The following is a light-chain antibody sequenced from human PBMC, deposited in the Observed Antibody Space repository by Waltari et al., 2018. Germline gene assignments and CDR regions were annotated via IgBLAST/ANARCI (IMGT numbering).Light chain of an antibody. CDR2: NNN. J-gene: IGLJ2*01. Sequence: QSVLTQPPSVSGAPGQRVTISCTGRSSNIGAGSDVHWYQQPPGTAPKLLIFNNNNRPSGVPDRFSGSKSGTSASLAISGLQAEDEADYYCQSYDSSRSVVFGGGTRLTVL. CDR1: SSNIGAGSD. V-gene: IGLV1-40*01. CDR3: QSYDSSRSVV.